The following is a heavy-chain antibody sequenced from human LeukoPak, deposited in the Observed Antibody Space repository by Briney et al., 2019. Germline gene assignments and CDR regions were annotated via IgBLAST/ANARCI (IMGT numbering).Heavy chain of an antibody. CDR3: ARGGTSIAARPSVVPFDY. Sequence: SETLSLTCTVSGGSVSSGSYYWSWIRQPPGTGLEWIGYIYYSGSTNYNPSLKSRVTISVDTSKNQFSLKLSSVTAADTAVYYCARGGTSIAARPSVVPFDYWGQGTLVTVSS. J-gene: IGHJ4*02. CDR2: IYYSGST. V-gene: IGHV4-61*01. CDR1: GGSVSSGSYY. D-gene: IGHD6-6*01.